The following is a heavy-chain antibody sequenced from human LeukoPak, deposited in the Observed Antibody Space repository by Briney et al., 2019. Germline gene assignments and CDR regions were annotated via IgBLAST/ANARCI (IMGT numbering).Heavy chain of an antibody. CDR1: GFTFSSYW. D-gene: IGHD3-16*01. V-gene: IGHV3-7*03. CDR3: ARGGGLDV. J-gene: IGHJ6*02. CDR2: INQNGNVN. Sequence: GGSLRLSCAASGFTFSSYWMNWARQAPGKGLEWVASINQNGNVNYYVDSVKGRFTISRDNAKNSLYLQMSNLRAEDTAVYFCARGGGLDVWGQGAPVTVSS.